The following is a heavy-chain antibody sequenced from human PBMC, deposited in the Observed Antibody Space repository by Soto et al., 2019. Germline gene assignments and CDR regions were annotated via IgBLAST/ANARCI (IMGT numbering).Heavy chain of an antibody. D-gene: IGHD3-9*01. V-gene: IGHV1-18*01. CDR3: ARALYYAILAGSPPNEY. CDR2: ISAYNGNT. J-gene: IGHJ4*02. Sequence: QVQLVQSGAEVKKPGASVKVSCKASGYTFTSYGISWVRQAPGQGLEWMGWISAYNGNTNYAQKVQGRGTITTDTSTSTAYMALRSLSSNATAVYYRARALYYAILAGSPPNEYWGQGTLVTVSS. CDR1: GYTFTSYG.